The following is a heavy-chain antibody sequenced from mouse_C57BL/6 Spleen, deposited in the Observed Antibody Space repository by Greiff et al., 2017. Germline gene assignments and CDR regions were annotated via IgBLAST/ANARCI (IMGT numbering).Heavy chain of an antibody. D-gene: IGHD1-1*01. CDR3: ATWAITAMDY. Sequence: EVQLQQPGAELVRPGASVKLSCTASGFNIKDDYMHWVKQRPEQGLEWIGWIDPENGDTEYASKFQGKATITADTSSNTAYLQLSSLTSEDTAVYYCATWAITAMDYWGQGTSVTVSS. V-gene: IGHV14-4*01. J-gene: IGHJ4*01. CDR2: IDPENGDT. CDR1: GFNIKDDY.